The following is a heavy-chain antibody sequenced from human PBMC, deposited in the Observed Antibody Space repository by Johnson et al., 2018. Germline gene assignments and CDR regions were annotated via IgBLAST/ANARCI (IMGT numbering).Heavy chain of an antibody. CDR2: IKQDGSEK. V-gene: IGHV3-7*01. CDR3: ARDTPPDAFDI. CDR1: GFTFSSYW. Sequence: VQLVQSGGGVVQPGRSLRLSCAASGFTFSSYWMSWVRQAPGKGLEWVANIKQDGSEKYYADSVKGRFTISRDNSKNTLYLQMNSLRAEDTAVYYCARDTPPDAFDIWGQGTMVTVSS. J-gene: IGHJ3*02.